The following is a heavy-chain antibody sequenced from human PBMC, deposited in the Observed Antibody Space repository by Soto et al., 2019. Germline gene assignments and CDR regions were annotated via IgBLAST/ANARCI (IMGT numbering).Heavy chain of an antibody. Sequence: QVHLQQWGAGLLKPSEPLSLTCAVDGGSFSGYHWTWIRQFPGKGLEWIGEIIHSGRDNYDPSLSGRVSLSIAPSKKEFSLKLTSGAASDTALYYGARRHARGLGCGDYKRVDIWCGGTLVTVS. J-gene: IGHJ2*01. CDR1: GGSFSGYH. CDR2: IIHSGRD. V-gene: IGHV4-34*12. CDR3: ARRHARGLGCGDYKRVDI. D-gene: IGHD4-17*01.